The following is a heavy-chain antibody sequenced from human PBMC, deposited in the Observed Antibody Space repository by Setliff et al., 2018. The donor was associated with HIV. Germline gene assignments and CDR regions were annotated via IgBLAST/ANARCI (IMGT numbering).Heavy chain of an antibody. CDR2: ISSSGVM. CDR3: VTDIESHPYYNLDY. V-gene: IGHV3-48*01. D-gene: IGHD3-10*01. J-gene: IGHJ4*02. Sequence: PGGSLRLSCAASGFTFSAYSMNWVRQAPGKGLEWISYISSSGVMYYADSVRGRFTISRDNGKNSLYLQMGSLRSEDTAVYYCVTDIESHPYYNLDYWGQGTLVTVSS. CDR1: GFTFSAYS.